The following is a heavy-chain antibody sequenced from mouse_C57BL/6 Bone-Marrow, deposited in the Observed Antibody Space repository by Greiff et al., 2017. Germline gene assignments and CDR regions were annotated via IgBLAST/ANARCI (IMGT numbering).Heavy chain of an antibody. V-gene: IGHV5-4*03. CDR2: ISDGGSYT. D-gene: IGHD1-1*01. CDR1: GFTFSSYA. CDR3: ASEGYYTVVAYYFDY. J-gene: IGHJ2*01. Sequence: DVKLVESGGGLVKPGGSLKLSCAASGFTFSSYAMSWVRQTPEQSLEWVATISDGGSYTYYPANVKGRFTISRDNAKNTPYLQLSQLKSEDTALYYCASEGYYTVVAYYFDYWGQGTTLTVSS.